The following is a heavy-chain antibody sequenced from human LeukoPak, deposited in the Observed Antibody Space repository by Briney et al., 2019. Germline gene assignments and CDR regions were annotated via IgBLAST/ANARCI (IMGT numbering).Heavy chain of an antibody. D-gene: IGHD2-2*01. J-gene: IGHJ5*02. Sequence: SETLSLTCTVSGGSISSYYWSWIRQPPGKGLEWIGYIYYSGSTNYNPSLKSRVTISVDTSKNQFSLKLSSVTAADTAVYYCARRNIVVVPASNCFAPWGQGTLVTVSS. V-gene: IGHV4-59*08. CDR2: IYYSGST. CDR1: GGSISSYY. CDR3: ARRNIVVVPASNCFAP.